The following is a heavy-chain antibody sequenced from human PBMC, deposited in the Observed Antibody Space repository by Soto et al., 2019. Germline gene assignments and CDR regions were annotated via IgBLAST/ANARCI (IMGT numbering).Heavy chain of an antibody. V-gene: IGHV3-30-3*01. Sequence: GGSLRLSCAASGFTFSSYAMLSVREAPGQGLEWVALISYDGSDKDYADSVKGRFTISRDNSRNTLFLQMNSLRAEDTAVYYCARDYYKYYDSSGYYRSPAYWGQGTLVTVSS. J-gene: IGHJ4*02. D-gene: IGHD3-22*01. CDR1: GFTFSSYA. CDR2: ISYDGSDK. CDR3: ARDYYKYYDSSGYYRSPAY.